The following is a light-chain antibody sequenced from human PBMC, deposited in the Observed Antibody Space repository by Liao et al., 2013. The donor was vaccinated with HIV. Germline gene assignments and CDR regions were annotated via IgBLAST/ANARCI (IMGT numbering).Light chain of an antibody. V-gene: IGLV3-21*01. J-gene: IGLJ2*01. CDR2: YDS. CDR1: NIGSKG. Sequence: SYVLTQPPSVSVAPGKTARITCGGNNIGSKGVHWYLQRPGQAPVLVIFYDSDRPSGIPERFSGSYSGNTATLTISGTQAMDEADYFCQAWDSRADVVFGGGTKLTVL. CDR3: QAWDSRADVV.